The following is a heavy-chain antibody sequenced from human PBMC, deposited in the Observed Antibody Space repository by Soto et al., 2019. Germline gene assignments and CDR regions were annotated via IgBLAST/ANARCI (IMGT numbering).Heavy chain of an antibody. CDR3: ARGSSLVRGAPSWFDP. CDR1: GGTFSRYT. CDR2: IIPIAAIA. J-gene: IGHJ5*02. V-gene: IGHV1-69*02. Sequence: QVQLVQSGAEVKKPGSSVKVSCKASGGTFSRYTINWVRQAPGQGLEWMGRIIPIAAIANYTQKFQGRVTITVDKSSTTASMELSSLRSDATAVHYCARGSSLVRGAPSWFDPWGQGTLVTVSS. D-gene: IGHD3-10*01.